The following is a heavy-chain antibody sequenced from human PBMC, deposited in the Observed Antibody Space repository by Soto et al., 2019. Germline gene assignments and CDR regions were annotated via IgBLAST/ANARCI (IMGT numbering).Heavy chain of an antibody. CDR2: ISYDGSNK. CDR1: GFRFISYG. J-gene: IGHJ4*02. D-gene: IGHD3-22*01. V-gene: IGHV3-30*18. Sequence: PGGSLRLSCAASGFRFISYGMHWVRQTPGKGLEWVAGISYDGSNKYYVDSMKGRLTISRDNSKNTLDLQMNSLRAEDTAVYYCAKDTYYHDSSGYYVFDYWGQGTLVTVSS. CDR3: AKDTYYHDSSGYYVFDY.